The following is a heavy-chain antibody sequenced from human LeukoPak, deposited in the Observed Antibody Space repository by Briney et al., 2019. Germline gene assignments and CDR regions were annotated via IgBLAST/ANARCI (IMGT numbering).Heavy chain of an antibody. Sequence: GGSLRLSCAASGLTFRSYAMTWVRQAPGKGLEWVSTISGSGDTTYFADSVKGRFTISRDNSKNRLYLQMNSLRDEDTAVYYCAKDRGYNYPFRYFDYWGQGTPITVSS. V-gene: IGHV3-23*01. CDR1: GLTFRSYA. D-gene: IGHD5-24*01. CDR3: AKDRGYNYPFRYFDY. J-gene: IGHJ4*02. CDR2: ISGSGDTT.